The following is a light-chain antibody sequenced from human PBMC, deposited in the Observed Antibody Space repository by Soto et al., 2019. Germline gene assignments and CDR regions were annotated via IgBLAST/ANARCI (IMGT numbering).Light chain of an antibody. CDR3: QSYDNSLSYV. CDR1: NSNIGAASD. CDR2: GNT. Sequence: QSVLTQPPSVSGAPGQRVTISCTGSNSNIGAASDVHWYQQLPGTAPKLLIYGNTKRPSGVPDRFSGSKSGTSASLAITGLQAEDEADYYCQSYDNSLSYVFGTGTKLTDL. J-gene: IGLJ1*01. V-gene: IGLV1-40*01.